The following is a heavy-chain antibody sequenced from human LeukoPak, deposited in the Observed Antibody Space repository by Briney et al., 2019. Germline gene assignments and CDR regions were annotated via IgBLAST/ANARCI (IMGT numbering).Heavy chain of an antibody. J-gene: IGHJ5*02. CDR1: GYTFTSYV. V-gene: IGHV7-4-1*02. Sequence: ASVKVSCKASGYTFTSYVMSWVRQAPGQGLEWMGWINTNTGNPTYAQGFTGRFVFSLDTSVSTAYLQISSLKAEDTAVYYCAREGPYLVRGVIGWFDPWGQGTLVTVSS. CDR2: INTNTGNP. CDR3: AREGPYLVRGVIGWFDP. D-gene: IGHD3-10*01.